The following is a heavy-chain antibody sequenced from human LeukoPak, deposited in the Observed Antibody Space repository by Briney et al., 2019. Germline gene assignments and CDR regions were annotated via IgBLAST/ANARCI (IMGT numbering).Heavy chain of an antibody. CDR3: AKDSTYSSSSRWYGYLDYFDY. V-gene: IGHV3-23*01. Sequence: GGSLRLSCAASGFTFSSYAMSWVRQAPGKGLVWVSAISGSGGSTYYADSVKGRLTISRDNSKNMLYLQMNSLRAEDTAVYYCAKDSTYSSSSRWYGYLDYFDYWGQGTLVTVSS. CDR2: ISGSGGST. D-gene: IGHD6-13*01. CDR1: GFTFSSYA. J-gene: IGHJ4*02.